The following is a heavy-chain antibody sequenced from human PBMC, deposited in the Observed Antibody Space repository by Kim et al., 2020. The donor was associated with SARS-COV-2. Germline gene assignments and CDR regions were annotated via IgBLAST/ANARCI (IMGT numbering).Heavy chain of an antibody. D-gene: IGHD4-17*01. Sequence: TANNAQKCQGRVTITADESTSTAYMELSSLRSEDTAVDYCARLVSYGDYDYWGQGTLVTVSS. CDR3: ARLVSYGDYDY. J-gene: IGHJ4*02. CDR2: TA. V-gene: IGHV1-69*01.